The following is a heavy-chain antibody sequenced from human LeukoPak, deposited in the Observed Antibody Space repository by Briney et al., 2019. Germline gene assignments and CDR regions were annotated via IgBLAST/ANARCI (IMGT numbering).Heavy chain of an antibody. Sequence: GGTLRLSCAAAGVTFSSYDMHWVRQPTGKGLEWVSAIGTAGDPYYPGSVKGRFTISRENAKNSLYLQMNSLRAGDTAVYYCARGMREAVTGDAFDIWGQGTMVTVSS. CDR3: ARGMREAVTGDAFDI. D-gene: IGHD2-21*02. V-gene: IGHV3-13*05. CDR1: GVTFSSYD. J-gene: IGHJ3*02. CDR2: IGTAGDP.